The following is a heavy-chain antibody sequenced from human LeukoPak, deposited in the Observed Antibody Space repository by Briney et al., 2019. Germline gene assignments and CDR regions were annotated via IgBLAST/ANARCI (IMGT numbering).Heavy chain of an antibody. D-gene: IGHD3-22*01. V-gene: IGHV1-69*05. CDR2: IIPIFGTA. CDR1: GYTFTSYG. J-gene: IGHJ5*02. Sequence: SVKVSCKASGYTFTSYGISWVRQAPGQGLEWMGRIIPIFGTANYAQKFQGRVTITTDESTSTAYMELSSLRSEDTAVYYCARDPVGGYPSVVDWFDPWGQGTLVTVSS. CDR3: ARDPVGGYPSVVDWFDP.